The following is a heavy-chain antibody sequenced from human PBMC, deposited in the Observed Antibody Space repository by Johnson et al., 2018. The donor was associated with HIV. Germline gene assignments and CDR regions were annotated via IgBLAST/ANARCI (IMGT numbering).Heavy chain of an antibody. V-gene: IGHV3-23*04. J-gene: IGHJ3*01. CDR3: ARDSGDSGLLDF. CDR2: LSGSCGST. CDR1: GFPFSSYY. D-gene: IGHD3-10*01. Sequence: VQLVESGGGVVQRGGSLRVSCSASGFPFSSYYLSWVRQAPGKGLEWVSALSGSCGSTFYADSVKGRFTISRDNAKNSVYLQMNSLRAEDTAVYYCARDSGDSGLLDFWGQGTMVTVSS.